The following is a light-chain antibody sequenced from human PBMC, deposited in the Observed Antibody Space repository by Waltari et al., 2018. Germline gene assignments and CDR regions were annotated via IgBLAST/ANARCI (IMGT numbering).Light chain of an antibody. J-gene: IGKJ4*01. CDR1: QSISNW. CDR3: QQSNTYSALI. V-gene: IGKV1-5*03. Sequence: DIQMTQSPSTLSASVGDTVTITCRTSQSISNWLGWYQQKPGKAPKLLIYKASILEDGVPSRFSGSGAGTEVTLTINSLQPDDFAIYYCQQSNTYSALIFGGGTKVEIK. CDR2: KAS.